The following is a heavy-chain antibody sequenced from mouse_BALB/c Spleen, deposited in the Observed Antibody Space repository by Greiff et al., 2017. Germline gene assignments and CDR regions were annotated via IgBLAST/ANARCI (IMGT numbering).Heavy chain of an antibody. CDR2: IWGDGST. CDR3: ARDHYYGSSEFAY. V-gene: IGHV2-6-7*01. D-gene: IGHD1-1*01. Sequence: VQLQESGPGLVAPSQSLSITCTVSGFSLTGYGVNWVRQPPGKGLEWLGMIWGDGSTDYNSALKSRLSISKDNSKSQVFLKMNSLQTDDTAMYYCARDHYYGSSEFAYWGQGTLVTVSA. CDR1: GFSLTGYG. J-gene: IGHJ3*01.